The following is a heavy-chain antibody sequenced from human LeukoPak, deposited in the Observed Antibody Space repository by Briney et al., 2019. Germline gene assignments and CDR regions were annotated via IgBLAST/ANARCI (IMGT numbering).Heavy chain of an antibody. CDR1: GFTFSDYY. CDR2: ISSSSSYT. CDR3: AREGAGTNYYYYYGMDV. V-gene: IGHV3-11*06. J-gene: IGHJ6*02. D-gene: IGHD3-16*01. Sequence: GGSLRPSCAASGFTFSDYYMSWIRQAPGKGLEWVSYISSSSSYTNYADSVKGRFTISRDNAKNSLYLQMNSLRAEDTAVYYCAREGAGTNYYYYYGMDVWGQGTTVTVSS.